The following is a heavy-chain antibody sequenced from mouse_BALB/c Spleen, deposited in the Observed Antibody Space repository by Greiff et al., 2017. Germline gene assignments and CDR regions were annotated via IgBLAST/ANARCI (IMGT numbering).Heavy chain of an antibody. CDR1: GYTFTDYN. D-gene: IGHD1-1*01. J-gene: IGHJ4*01. CDR3: ARDYGGSYGYYAMDY. Sequence: VQLKESGPELVKPGASVKIPCKASGYTFTDYNMDWVKQSHGKSLEWIGDINPNNGGTIYNQKFKGKATLTVDKSSSTAYMELRSLTSEDTAVYYCARDYGGSYGYYAMDYWGQGTSVTVSS. CDR2: INPNNGGT. V-gene: IGHV1-18*01.